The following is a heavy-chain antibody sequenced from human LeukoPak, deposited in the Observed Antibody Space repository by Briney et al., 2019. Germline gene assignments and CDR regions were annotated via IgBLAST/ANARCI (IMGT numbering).Heavy chain of an antibody. J-gene: IGHJ5*02. D-gene: IGHD6-19*01. CDR3: ARSIAVAGYWFDP. V-gene: IGHV3-7*03. CDR1: GFTFSSYW. Sequence: GGSLRLSCAASGFTFSSYWTSWVRQAPGKGLEWVANIKQDGSEKYYVDSVKGRFTISRDNAKNSLYLQMNSLRAEDTAVYYCARSIAVAGYWFDPWGQGTLVTVSS. CDR2: IKQDGSEK.